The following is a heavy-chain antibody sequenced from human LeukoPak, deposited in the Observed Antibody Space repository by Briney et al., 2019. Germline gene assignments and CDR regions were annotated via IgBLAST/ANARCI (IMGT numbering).Heavy chain of an antibody. V-gene: IGHV3-23*01. CDR3: AKGEFDWFLVDYYYYMDV. D-gene: IGHD3-9*01. CDR1: GFTFSSYA. Sequence: GGSLRLSCAASGFTFSSYAMSWVRQAPGKGLEWVSAISGSGGSTYYADSVKGRFTISRDNSKNTLYLQMNSLRAEDTAVYYCAKGEFDWFLVDYYYYMDVWGKGTTVTVSS. CDR2: ISGSGGST. J-gene: IGHJ6*03.